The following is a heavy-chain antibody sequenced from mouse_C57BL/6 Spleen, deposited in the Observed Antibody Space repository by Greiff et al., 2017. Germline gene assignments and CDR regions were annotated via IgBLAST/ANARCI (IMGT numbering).Heavy chain of an antibody. D-gene: IGHD2-12*01. V-gene: IGHV1-66*01. CDR2: IYPGSGNT. Sequence: VQLQQSGPELVKPGASVKISCKASGYSFTSYYIHWVKQRPGQGLEWIGWIYPGSGNTKYNEKFKGKATLTADTSSSTAYMQLSSLTSEDSAVYYCARYDSLYAMDYWGQGTSVTVSS. J-gene: IGHJ4*01. CDR3: ARYDSLYAMDY. CDR1: GYSFTSYY.